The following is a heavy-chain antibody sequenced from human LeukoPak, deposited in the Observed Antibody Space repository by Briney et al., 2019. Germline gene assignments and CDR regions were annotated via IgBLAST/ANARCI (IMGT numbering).Heavy chain of an antibody. CDR1: GGSISTNNW. Sequence: SETLSLTCAVSGGSISTNNWWTWVRQPPGKGLEWIGEIHHSGSTDYNPSLKSRVTISVDTSKNQFSLKLSSVTAADTAVYYCARPLYFYDSSGPLGHWGQGTLVTVSS. J-gene: IGHJ4*02. CDR3: ARPLYFYDSSGPLGH. D-gene: IGHD3-22*01. V-gene: IGHV4-4*02. CDR2: IHHSGST.